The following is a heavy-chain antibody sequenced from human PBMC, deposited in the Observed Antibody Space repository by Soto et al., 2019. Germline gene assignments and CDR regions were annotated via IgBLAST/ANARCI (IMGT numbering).Heavy chain of an antibody. J-gene: IGHJ3*02. CDR1: GGSISSGGYY. CDR2: IYYSGST. D-gene: IGHD2-15*01. CDR3: ARGGIVVVVAARDAFDI. Sequence: QVQLQESGPGLVKPSQTLSLTCTVSGGSISSGGYYWSWIRQHPGKGLEWIGYIYYSGSTYYHPSLKSRVTISVDTSKNQFSLKLSSVTAADTAVYYCARGGIVVVVAARDAFDIWGQGTMVTVSS. V-gene: IGHV4-31*03.